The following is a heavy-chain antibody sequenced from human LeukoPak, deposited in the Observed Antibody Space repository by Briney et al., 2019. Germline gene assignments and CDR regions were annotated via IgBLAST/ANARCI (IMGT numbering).Heavy chain of an antibody. CDR2: IYYSGST. D-gene: IGHD3-10*01. CDR1: GGSISSGGHY. Sequence: SETLSLTCSVSGGSISSGGHYWSWIRQHPGKGLEWIGYIYYSGSTYYNPSLKSRVTISVDRSKNQFSLKLSSVTAADTAVYYCARDIFGSGKEAGFDPWGQGTLVTVSS. CDR3: ARDIFGSGKEAGFDP. V-gene: IGHV4-31*03. J-gene: IGHJ5*02.